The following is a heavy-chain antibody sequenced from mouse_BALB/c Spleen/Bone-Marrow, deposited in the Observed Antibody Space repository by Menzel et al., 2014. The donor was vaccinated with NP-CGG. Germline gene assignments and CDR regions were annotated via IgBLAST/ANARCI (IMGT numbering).Heavy chain of an antibody. CDR1: GYTFTSYI. Sequence: EVQLVESGPELVKPGASVKMSCKASGYTFTSYIMHWVKQKPGQGLEWIGYINPYNDGTKNNEKFKGKATLTSDKSSSTAYMELNRLTSEDSAVYYCARQDYGNGSFDYWGQGTTLTVSS. CDR3: ARQDYGNGSFDY. J-gene: IGHJ2*01. D-gene: IGHD1-1*01. V-gene: IGHV1-14*01. CDR2: INPYNDGT.